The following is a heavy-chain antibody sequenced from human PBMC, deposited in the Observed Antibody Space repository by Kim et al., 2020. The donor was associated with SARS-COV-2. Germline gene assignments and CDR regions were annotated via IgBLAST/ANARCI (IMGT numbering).Heavy chain of an antibody. V-gene: IGHV3-30*04. CDR1: GFTFSSYA. D-gene: IGHD6-13*01. J-gene: IGHJ4*02. CDR2: ISYDGSNK. Sequence: GGSLRLSCAASGFTFSSYAMHWVRQAPGKGLEWVAVISYDGSNKYYADSVKGRFTISRDNSKNTLYLQMNSLRAEDTAVYYCARDITPYTYSSSWPGDYWGQGTLVTVSS. CDR3: ARDITPYTYSSSWPGDY.